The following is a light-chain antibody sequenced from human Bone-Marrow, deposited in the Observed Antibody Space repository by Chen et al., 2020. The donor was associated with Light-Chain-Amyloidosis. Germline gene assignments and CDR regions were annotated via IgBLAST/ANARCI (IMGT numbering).Light chain of an antibody. CDR3: QSADSSGTYEVI. CDR2: RDT. J-gene: IGLJ2*01. V-gene: IGLV3-25*03. CDR1: DLPTKY. Sequence: SYELTQPPSVAVSPGQTARIACSGDDLPTKYAYWYQQKPGQAPLLVIHRDTERPSGISERSAGASAGTTATLTISGVQAEDEADYHGQSADSSGTYEVIFGGGTKLTVL.